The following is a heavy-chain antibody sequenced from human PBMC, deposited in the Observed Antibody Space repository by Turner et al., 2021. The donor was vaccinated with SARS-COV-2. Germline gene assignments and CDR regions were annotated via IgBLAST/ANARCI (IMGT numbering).Heavy chain of an antibody. V-gene: IGHV3-30*18. CDR1: GFTFSSYG. J-gene: IGHJ4*02. D-gene: IGHD4-4*01. CDR2: TSYDGSNN. Sequence: QVQLVESGGGVVQPGWSLKLSCAAFGFTFSSYGMQWVRQAPGKGLEWVAVTSYDGSNNYYADSVKGLFTIARDNAKNTLYLQMISLRAVDTAEYYGAKQQGLYSNPMYYFDYWGQGTLVTVSS. CDR3: AKQQGLYSNPMYYFDY.